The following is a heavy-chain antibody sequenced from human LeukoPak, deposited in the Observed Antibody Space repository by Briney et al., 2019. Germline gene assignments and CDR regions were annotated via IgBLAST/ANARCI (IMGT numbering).Heavy chain of an antibody. CDR3: ARRNYGDYDHYFDY. Sequence: SETLSLTCTVSGGSISSYYWSWIRQPPGKGLEWIGYIYSSGSTNYNPSLKSRVTISVDTSRNQFSLKLSSVTAADTAVYYCARRNYGDYDHYFDYRGQGTLVTVSS. CDR2: IYSSGST. CDR1: GGSISSYY. V-gene: IGHV4-59*08. D-gene: IGHD4-17*01. J-gene: IGHJ4*02.